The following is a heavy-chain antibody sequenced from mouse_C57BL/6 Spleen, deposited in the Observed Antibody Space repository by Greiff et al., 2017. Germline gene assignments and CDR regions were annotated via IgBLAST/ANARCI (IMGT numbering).Heavy chain of an antibody. D-gene: IGHD1-1*01. Sequence: EVQLVESGGDLVKPGGSLKLSCAASGFTFSSYGMSWVRQTPDKRLEWVATISSGGSYTYYPDSVKGRFTISRDNDKNTLYLQMSSLKSEDTAMYYCARHEEILRSDWYFDVWGTGTTVTVSS. CDR1: GFTFSSYG. J-gene: IGHJ1*03. CDR2: ISSGGSYT. CDR3: ARHEEILRSDWYFDV. V-gene: IGHV5-6*01.